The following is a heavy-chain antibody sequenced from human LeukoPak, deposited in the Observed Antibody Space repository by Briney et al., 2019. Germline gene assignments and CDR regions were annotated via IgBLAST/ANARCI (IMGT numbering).Heavy chain of an antibody. D-gene: IGHD4-17*01. CDR1: GGSISSGGYY. V-gene: IGHV4-31*03. CDR2: IYYSGST. CDR3: ARDPELTTAVGYFGL. J-gene: IGHJ2*01. Sequence: SETLSLTCTVSGGSISSGGYYWSWIRQHPGKGLEWIGYIYYSGSTYYNPSLKSRVTISVDTSKNQFSLKLSSVTAADTAVYYCARDPELTTAVGYFGLWGRGTLVTVSS.